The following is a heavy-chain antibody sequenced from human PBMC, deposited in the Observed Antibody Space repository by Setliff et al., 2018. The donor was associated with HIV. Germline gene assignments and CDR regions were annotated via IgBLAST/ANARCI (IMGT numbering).Heavy chain of an antibody. CDR3: ARGKGVGGVIITGGLDV. J-gene: IGHJ6*04. Sequence: SETLSLTCTVSGGSISSGGYYWSWIRQHPGKGLEWIGYIYYSGSTYYNPSLKSRVTISVDTSKNQVSLTLSSVTAADTAVYYCARGKGVGGVIITGGLDVWGKGTTVTVSS. CDR1: GGSISSGGYY. D-gene: IGHD3-10*01. CDR2: IYYSGST. V-gene: IGHV4-31*03.